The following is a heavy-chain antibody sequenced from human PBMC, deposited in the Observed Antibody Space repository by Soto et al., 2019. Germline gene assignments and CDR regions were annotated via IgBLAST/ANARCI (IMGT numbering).Heavy chain of an antibody. CDR1: GYSISSGYY. CDR3: ARDGSGSYYVLYYFDY. J-gene: IGHJ4*02. D-gene: IGHD1-26*01. Sequence: SETLSLTCAVSGYSISSGYYWGWLRQPPGKGLEWIGSIYHSGSTYYNPSLKSRVTISVDTSKNQFSLKLSSVTAADTAVYYCARDGSGSYYVLYYFDYWGQGTLVTVSS. CDR2: IYHSGST. V-gene: IGHV4-38-2*02.